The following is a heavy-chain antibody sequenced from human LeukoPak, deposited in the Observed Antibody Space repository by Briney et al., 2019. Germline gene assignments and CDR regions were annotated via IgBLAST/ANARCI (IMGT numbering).Heavy chain of an antibody. V-gene: IGHV1-18*01. CDR3: AKAGGYDSSLGAFDI. Sequence: ASVKVSCKASGYAFTSYGISRVRQAPGQGLEWMGWISAYNGNTNYAQKLQGRVTMTTDTSTSTAYMELRSLRAEDTAVYYCAKAGGYDSSLGAFDIWGQGTMVTVSS. J-gene: IGHJ3*02. D-gene: IGHD3-22*01. CDR1: GYAFTSYG. CDR2: ISAYNGNT.